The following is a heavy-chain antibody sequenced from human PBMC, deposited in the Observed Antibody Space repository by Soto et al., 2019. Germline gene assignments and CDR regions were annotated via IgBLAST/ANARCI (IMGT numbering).Heavy chain of an antibody. CDR1: GFTFTSYW. Sequence: PWGSLRLSCAASGFTFTSYWMHWVRQAPGKGLVWVSRINSDGTSTVYVDSVKGRFTISRDNAKNTLYLQMDSLRAEDTAVYYCTRSITGYSYADTWGQGTLVTVSS. CDR3: TRSITGYSYADT. J-gene: IGHJ5*02. D-gene: IGHD1-26*01. V-gene: IGHV3-74*01. CDR2: INSDGTST.